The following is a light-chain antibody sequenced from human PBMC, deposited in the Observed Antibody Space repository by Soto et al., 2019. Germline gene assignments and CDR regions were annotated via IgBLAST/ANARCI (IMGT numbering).Light chain of an antibody. J-gene: IGLJ2*01. CDR3: RSYTSSRTLV. CDR1: SSDVGGYNF. CDR2: HVS. Sequence: QSALTQPASVSGSPGQSITISCSGTSSDVGGYNFVSWYQHHPGKPPKLMLYHVSYRPSGVSSRFSGSKSGNTASLTISGLQAEDEAHYYCRSYTSSRTLVFGGGTKVTVL. V-gene: IGLV2-14*03.